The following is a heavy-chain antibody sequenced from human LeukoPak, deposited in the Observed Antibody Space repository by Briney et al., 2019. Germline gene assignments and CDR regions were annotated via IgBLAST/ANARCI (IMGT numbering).Heavy chain of an antibody. D-gene: IGHD1-26*01. J-gene: IGHJ4*02. CDR1: GYTFTSYY. CDR2: ISAYNGNT. CDR3: ARARGSYYPLANFDY. V-gene: IGHV1-18*04. Sequence: ASVKVSCKASGYTFTSYYMHWVRQAPGQGLEWMGWISAYNGNTNYAQKLQGRVTMTTDTSTSTAYMELRSLRSDDTAVYYCARARGSYYPLANFDYRGQGTLVTVSS.